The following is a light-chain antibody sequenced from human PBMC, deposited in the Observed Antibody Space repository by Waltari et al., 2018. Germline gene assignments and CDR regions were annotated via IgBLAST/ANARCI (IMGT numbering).Light chain of an antibody. J-gene: IGLJ3*02. CDR2: DVS. CDR1: SSDIGVYNY. CDR3: SSYTTSTWRV. V-gene: IGLV2-14*01. Sequence: QSALTQPASVSGSPGQSITISCTGTSSDIGVYNYVSWYQQHPGKAPNLVIYDVSERPSGVSNRFSGAKAGNTAALTISGLQAEDEADYYCSSYTTSTWRVFGGGTRLTVL.